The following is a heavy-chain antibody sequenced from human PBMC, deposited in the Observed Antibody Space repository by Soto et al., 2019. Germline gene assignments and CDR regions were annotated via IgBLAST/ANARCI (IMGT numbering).Heavy chain of an antibody. CDR1: GFTFDDYG. V-gene: IGHV3-9*01. CDR2: ISWDSGDI. CDR3: AKDGEYCSSTSCYGYYYYMDV. D-gene: IGHD2-2*01. J-gene: IGHJ6*03. Sequence: EVQLVESGGGLVQPGRSLRLSCAASGFTFDDYGMHWVRQAPGKGLEWVSGISWDSGDIGYADYVKSRFTISRDNAKNSLFLQMNSLRAEDTALYYCAKDGEYCSSTSCYGYYYYMDVWGKGTTVTVSS.